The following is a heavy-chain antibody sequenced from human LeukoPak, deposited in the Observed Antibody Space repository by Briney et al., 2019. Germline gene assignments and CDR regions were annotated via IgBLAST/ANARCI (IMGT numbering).Heavy chain of an antibody. Sequence: ASVKVSCKASGYTFTGYYMHWVRQAPGQGLEWMGWISAYNGNTNYAQKLQGRVTMTTDTSTSTAYMELRSLRSDDTAVYYCARDGSGWYPNWFDPWGQGTLVTVSS. D-gene: IGHD6-19*01. CDR1: GYTFTGYY. CDR3: ARDGSGWYPNWFDP. V-gene: IGHV1-18*04. CDR2: ISAYNGNT. J-gene: IGHJ5*02.